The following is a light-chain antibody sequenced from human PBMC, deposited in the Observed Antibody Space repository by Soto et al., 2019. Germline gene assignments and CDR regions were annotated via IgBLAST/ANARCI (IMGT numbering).Light chain of an antibody. CDR2: AAS. V-gene: IGKV1-8*01. J-gene: IGKJ4*01. CDR3: QQYYIYPHP. Sequence: AIRMTQSPSSFSASTGDRVTITCRASQSIGTYLALYQQIPGRAPKLLIFAASTLQRGVPSRFSGSGSGTDFDLTVSCLQSEDFATYYCQQYYIYPHPFGGGTKVEIK. CDR1: QSIGTY.